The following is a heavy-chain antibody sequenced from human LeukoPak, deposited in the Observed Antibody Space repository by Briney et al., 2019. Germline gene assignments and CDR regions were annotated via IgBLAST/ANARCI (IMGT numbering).Heavy chain of an antibody. D-gene: IGHD2-2*01. V-gene: IGHV1-8*03. J-gene: IGHJ4*02. CDR2: MNPNSGNT. CDR1: GYTFTSYD. CDR3: ARGHTSSHFDY. Sequence: ASVKVSCKASGYTFTSYDINWVRQATGQGLEWMGWMNPNSGNTGYAQKFQGRVTITRNTSISTAYMELSNLRSEDTAVYYCARGHTSSHFDYWGQGTLVTVSS.